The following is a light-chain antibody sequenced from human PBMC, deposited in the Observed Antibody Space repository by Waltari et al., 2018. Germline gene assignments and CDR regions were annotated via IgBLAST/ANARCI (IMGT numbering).Light chain of an antibody. Sequence: SYELTHAPSVSVSPGQTARITCSGDALPKKYPYWYQQKSGQAPVLVIYEDSKRPSGIPERFSGSSSGTMATLTISGAQVEDEADYYCYSTDSSGNHRVFGGGTKLTVL. CDR3: YSTDSSGNHRV. CDR1: ALPKKY. J-gene: IGLJ3*02. CDR2: EDS. V-gene: IGLV3-10*01.